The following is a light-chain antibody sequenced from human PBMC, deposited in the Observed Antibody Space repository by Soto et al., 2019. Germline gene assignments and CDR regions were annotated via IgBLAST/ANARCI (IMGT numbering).Light chain of an antibody. CDR2: GAS. CDR1: QSISSS. V-gene: IGKV3-20*01. CDR3: QQYGSSPRT. Sequence: TQSPSSLSASVGDRVTITCRASQSISSSLNWYQQKPGQAPRLLMYGASSRATGIPDRFRGSGSGTDFTLTISRLEPEDFAVYYCQQYGSSPRTFGQGTKVDI. J-gene: IGKJ1*01.